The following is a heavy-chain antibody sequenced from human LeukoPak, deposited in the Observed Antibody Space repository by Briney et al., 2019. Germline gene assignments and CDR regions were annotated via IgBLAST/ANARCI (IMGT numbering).Heavy chain of an antibody. V-gene: IGHV4-34*01. CDR1: GGSFSGYY. CDR3: TRRRLRLGELSSFPLGWDY. J-gene: IGHJ4*02. CDR2: INHSGST. D-gene: IGHD3-16*02. Sequence: SETLSLTCAVYGGSFSGYYWSWIRQPPGKGLEWIGEINHSGSTNYNPSLKSRVTISVDTSKNQFSLKLGSVTAADTAVYYCTRRRLRLGELSSFPLGWDYWGQGTLVTVSS.